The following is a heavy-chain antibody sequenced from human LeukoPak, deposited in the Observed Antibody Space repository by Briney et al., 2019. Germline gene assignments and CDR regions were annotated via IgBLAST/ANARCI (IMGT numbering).Heavy chain of an antibody. V-gene: IGHV1-8*03. Sequence: ASVNVSRKASGYTLTGYDINWVRQAPGQGLEWLGWMNPNSGNTGYAQKFQGRVTITRNTSISTAYMELSSLRSEDTAVYYCARSVLGAVAGTGDYWGQGTLVTVSS. J-gene: IGHJ4*02. CDR3: ARSVLGAVAGTGDY. CDR2: MNPNSGNT. CDR1: GYTLTGYD. D-gene: IGHD6-19*01.